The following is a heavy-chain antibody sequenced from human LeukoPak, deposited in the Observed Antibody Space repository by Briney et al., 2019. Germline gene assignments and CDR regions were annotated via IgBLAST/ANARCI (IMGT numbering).Heavy chain of an antibody. V-gene: IGHV4-39*07. CDR2: LYYTGST. J-gene: IGHJ3*02. D-gene: IGHD2-21*02. CDR1: GGSISSSSYY. CDR3: ARVMVTGAFDI. Sequence: PSETLSLTCTVSGGSISSSSYYWGWIRQPPGKGLEWIGSLYYTGSTYYNPSLKSRVTISVDTSKNQFSLKLSSVAAADTAVYYCARVMVTGAFDIWGQGTMVTVSS.